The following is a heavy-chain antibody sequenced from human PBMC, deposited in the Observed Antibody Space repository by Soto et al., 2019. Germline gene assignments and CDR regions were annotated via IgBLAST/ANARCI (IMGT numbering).Heavy chain of an antibody. V-gene: IGHV4-39*01. CDR3: ARRRSGYADY. Sequence: PSETLSLTCTVSGGSISSSSYYWGWIRQPPGKGLEWIGSIYYSGSTYYNPSLKSRVTISVDTSKNQFSLKLSSVTAADTAVYYCARRRSGYADYWGQGTLVTVSS. CDR1: GGSISSSSYY. CDR2: IYYSGST. D-gene: IGHD5-12*01. J-gene: IGHJ4*02.